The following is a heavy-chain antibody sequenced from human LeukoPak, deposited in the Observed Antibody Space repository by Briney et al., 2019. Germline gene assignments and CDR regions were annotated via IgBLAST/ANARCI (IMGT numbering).Heavy chain of an antibody. CDR1: GDFITAYY. CDR2: IYTSGST. Sequence: SETLSLTCTVSGDFITAYYWSWIRQPAGKGLEWIGHIYTSGSTNYNPSLKSRVTMSVDTSKNQFFLKLSSVTAADTAVYYCARDVVAAVGSFDYWGQGILVTVSS. J-gene: IGHJ4*02. D-gene: IGHD6-13*01. CDR3: ARDVVAAVGSFDY. V-gene: IGHV4-4*07.